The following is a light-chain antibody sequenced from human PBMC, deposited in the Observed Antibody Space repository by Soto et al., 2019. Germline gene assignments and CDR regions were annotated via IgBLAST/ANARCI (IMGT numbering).Light chain of an antibody. CDR1: QSVSSN. J-gene: IGKJ2*01. Sequence: EIVMTQSPATLSVSPGERATLSCRASQSVSSNLAWYQQKPGQAPRLLIYGSSTRATGIPARFSGSVSGTEFTRTISSLQSEDFAIYYCQQYNSWPYTFGQLTKLEIK. CDR2: GSS. V-gene: IGKV3-15*01. CDR3: QQYNSWPYT.